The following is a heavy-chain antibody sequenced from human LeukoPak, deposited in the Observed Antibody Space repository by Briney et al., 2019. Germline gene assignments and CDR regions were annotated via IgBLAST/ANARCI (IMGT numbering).Heavy chain of an antibody. J-gene: IGHJ4*02. Sequence: SETLSLTCTVSGGSINSYYWSWIRQPPGKGLEWIGYIYYSGSTNYNPSLKSRVTISVDTSKNQFSLRLSSVTAADTAVYYCAGRVVTTDYWGQGTLVTVSS. CDR3: AGRVVTTDY. CDR1: GGSINSYY. CDR2: IYYSGST. D-gene: IGHD2-21*02. V-gene: IGHV4-59*12.